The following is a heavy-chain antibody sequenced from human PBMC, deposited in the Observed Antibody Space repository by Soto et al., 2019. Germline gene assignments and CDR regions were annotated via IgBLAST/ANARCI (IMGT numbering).Heavy chain of an antibody. J-gene: IGHJ4*02. CDR1: GFTFSSYA. V-gene: IGHV3-30-3*01. CDR3: ARDYYDSSGYYPSFDY. CDR2: ISYDGSNK. Sequence: QVQLVESGGGVVQPGRSLRLSCAASGFTFSSYAMHWVRQAPGKGLEWVAVISYDGSNKYYADSVKGRFTISRDNSKNTLYLQMNSLRAEDTAVYYCARDYYDSSGYYPSFDYWGQGTLVTVSS. D-gene: IGHD3-22*01.